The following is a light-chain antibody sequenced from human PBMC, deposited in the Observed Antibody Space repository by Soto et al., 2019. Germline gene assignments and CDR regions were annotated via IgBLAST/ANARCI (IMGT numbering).Light chain of an antibody. Sequence: QSALTQPPSASGSHGQSVTISCTGTGSDVGGYNYVSWYQQHPGKAPKLMIYEVTKRPSGVPDRYSGSKSGNTASLTVSGLQAEDEADYYCSSYAGNNNLIFGGGTKLTVL. V-gene: IGLV2-8*01. CDR2: EVT. CDR1: GSDVGGYNY. J-gene: IGLJ2*01. CDR3: SSYAGNNNLI.